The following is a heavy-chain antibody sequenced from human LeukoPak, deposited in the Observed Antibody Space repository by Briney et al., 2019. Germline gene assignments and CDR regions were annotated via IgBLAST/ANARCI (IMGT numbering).Heavy chain of an antibody. D-gene: IGHD2-2*01. V-gene: IGHV3-21*01. CDR3: ARGGYCSSTSCSAYNWFDP. Sequence: GGSLRLSCAASGFTFSSYSMNWFRQAPVKGLEWVSSISSSSSYIYYADSVKGRFTISRDNAKNSLYLQMNSLRAEDTAVYYCARGGYCSSTSCSAYNWFDPWGQGTLVTVSS. CDR1: GFTFSSYS. J-gene: IGHJ5*02. CDR2: ISSSSSYI.